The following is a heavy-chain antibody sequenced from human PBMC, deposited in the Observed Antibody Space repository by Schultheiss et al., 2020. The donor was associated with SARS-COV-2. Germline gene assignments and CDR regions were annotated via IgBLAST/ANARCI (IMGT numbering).Heavy chain of an antibody. CDR2: IIPIFGTA. CDR3: ARDRVPVGTPPYYGMAV. CDR1: GGTFSSYA. Sequence: SVKVSCKASGGTFSSYAISWVRQAPGQGLEWMGGIIPIFGTANYAQKFQGRVTITADESTSTAYMELSSLRSEDTAVYYCARDRVPVGTPPYYGMAVWGQGTTVTVSS. V-gene: IGHV1-69*13. D-gene: IGHD2-2*01. J-gene: IGHJ6*02.